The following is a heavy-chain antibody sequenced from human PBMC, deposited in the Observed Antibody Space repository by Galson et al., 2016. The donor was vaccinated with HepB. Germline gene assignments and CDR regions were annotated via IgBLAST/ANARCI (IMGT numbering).Heavy chain of an antibody. CDR1: GFTFTNYG. CDR3: AKAPAAAREGVYWYFDL. Sequence: SLRLSCAASGFTFTNYGMHWVRQAPGKGLDWVAVISFDGNHEYYADSVKGRFTISRDNSKSTLYLQLDSLRTEDTAVYFCAKAPAAAREGVYWYFDLWGRGTLVTVSS. CDR2: ISFDGNHE. D-gene: IGHD6-25*01. J-gene: IGHJ2*01. V-gene: IGHV3-30*18.